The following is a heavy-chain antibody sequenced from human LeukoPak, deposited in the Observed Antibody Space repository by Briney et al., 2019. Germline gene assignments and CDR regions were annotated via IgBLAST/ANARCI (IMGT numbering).Heavy chain of an antibody. V-gene: IGHV1-69*13. CDR2: IIPIFGTA. Sequence: ASVKVSCKASGGTFSSYAISWVRQAPGHGLEWMGGIIPIFGTANYAQKFQGRVTITADESTSTAYMELSSLRSEDTAVYYCARTDSGSYYGPLKYWGQGTLVTVSS. D-gene: IGHD1-26*01. CDR3: ARTDSGSYYGPLKY. J-gene: IGHJ4*02. CDR1: GGTFSSYA.